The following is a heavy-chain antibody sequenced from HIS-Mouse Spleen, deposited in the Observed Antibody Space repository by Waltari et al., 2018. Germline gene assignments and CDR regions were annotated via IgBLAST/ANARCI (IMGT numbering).Heavy chain of an antibody. CDR1: GGSIRSSIYD. D-gene: IGHD6-13*01. J-gene: IGHJ2*01. Sequence: QLQLPESGPGLVTPSETLSLTCTVSGGSIRSSIYDWCRIRQPPGKGLEWIGSIYYSGSTYYNPSLKSRVTISVDTSKNQFSLKLSSVTAADTAVYYCAREIPYSSSWYDWYFDLWGRGTLVTVSS. CDR2: IYYSGST. CDR3: AREIPYSSSWYDWYFDL. V-gene: IGHV4-39*07.